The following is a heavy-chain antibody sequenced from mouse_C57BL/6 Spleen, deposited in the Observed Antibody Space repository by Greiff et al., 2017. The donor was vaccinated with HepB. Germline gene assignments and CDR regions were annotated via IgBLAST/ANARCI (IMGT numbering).Heavy chain of an antibody. V-gene: IGHV1-4*01. CDR1: GYTFTSYT. J-gene: IGHJ2*01. D-gene: IGHD1-1*01. CDR3: ARQAYYGRGYFDY. Sequence: QVQLQQSGAELARPGASVKMSRKASGYTFTSYTMHWVKQRPGQGLEWIGYINPSSGYTKYNQKFKDKATLTADKSSSTAYMQLSSLTSEDSAVYYCARQAYYGRGYFDYWGQGTTLTVSS. CDR2: INPSSGYT.